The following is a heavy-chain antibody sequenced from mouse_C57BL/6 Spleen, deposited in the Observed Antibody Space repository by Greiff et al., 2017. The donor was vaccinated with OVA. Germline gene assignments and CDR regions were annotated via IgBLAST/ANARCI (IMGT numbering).Heavy chain of an antibody. D-gene: IGHD1-1*01. J-gene: IGHJ2*01. CDR3: ARLHYYGSSYYFDY. V-gene: IGHV5-9*01. CDR1: GFTFSSYT. CDR2: ISGGGGNT. Sequence: DVHLVESGGGLVKPGGSLKLSCAASGFTFSSYTMSWVRQTPEKRLEWVATISGGGGNTYYPDSVKGRFTISRDNAKNTLYLQMSSLRSEDTALYYCARLHYYGSSYYFDYWGQGTTLTVSS.